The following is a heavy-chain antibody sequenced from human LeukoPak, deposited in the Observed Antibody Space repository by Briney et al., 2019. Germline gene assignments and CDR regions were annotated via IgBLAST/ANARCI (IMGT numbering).Heavy chain of an antibody. V-gene: IGHV1-58*01. D-gene: IGHD3-3*01. CDR1: GFTFTSSA. Sequence: GASVKVSCKASGFTFTSSAVQWVRQARGQRLEWIGWIVVGSGNTNYAQKFQERVTITRDMSTSTAYMELSSLRSEDTAVYYCARDFTIFGVVTTLYYGMDVWGQGTTVTVSS. J-gene: IGHJ6*02. CDR2: IVVGSGNT. CDR3: ARDFTIFGVVTTLYYGMDV.